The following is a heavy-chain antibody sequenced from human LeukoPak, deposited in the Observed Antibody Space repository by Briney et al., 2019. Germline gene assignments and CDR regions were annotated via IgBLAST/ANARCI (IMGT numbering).Heavy chain of an antibody. CDR1: GGSITSDDYY. J-gene: IGHJ6*02. V-gene: IGHV4-61*08. Sequence: PSQTLSLTCTVSGGSITSDDYYWSWIRQPPGKGLEWIGYIYYSGSTNYNPSLKSRVTISVDTSKNQFSLKLSSVTAADTAVYYCARGGRYGMDVWGQGTTVTVSS. D-gene: IGHD2-15*01. CDR2: IYYSGST. CDR3: ARGGRYGMDV.